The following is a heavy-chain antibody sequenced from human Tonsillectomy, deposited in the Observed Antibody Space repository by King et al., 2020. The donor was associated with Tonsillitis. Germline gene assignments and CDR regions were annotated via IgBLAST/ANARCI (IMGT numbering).Heavy chain of an antibody. CDR3: ARDYYDNSGLDY. J-gene: IGHJ4*02. D-gene: IGHD3-22*01. CDR1: GFTLSFFA. V-gene: IGHV3-30-3*01. CDR2: ISYDGSNK. Sequence: QLVQSGGGVVQPGRSLRLSCAASGFTLSFFAMHWVRQAPGKGLEWVAVISYDGSNKYYADSVKGRFTISRDNSKNTLYLQMNSLRPDDTAVYYCARDYYDNSGLDYWGQGTLVTVSS.